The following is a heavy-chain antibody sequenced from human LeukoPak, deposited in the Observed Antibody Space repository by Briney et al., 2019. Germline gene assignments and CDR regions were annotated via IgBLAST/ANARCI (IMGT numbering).Heavy chain of an antibody. CDR2: ISYDGSNK. Sequence: GGSLRLSCAASGFTFSSYAMHWVRQAPGKGLEWVAVISYDGSNKYYAGSVKGRFTISRDNSKNTLYLQMNSLRAEDTAVYYCARVTRPYSSSSGEFDYWGQGTLVTVSS. D-gene: IGHD6-6*01. CDR3: ARVTRPYSSSSGEFDY. V-gene: IGHV3-30*04. J-gene: IGHJ4*02. CDR1: GFTFSSYA.